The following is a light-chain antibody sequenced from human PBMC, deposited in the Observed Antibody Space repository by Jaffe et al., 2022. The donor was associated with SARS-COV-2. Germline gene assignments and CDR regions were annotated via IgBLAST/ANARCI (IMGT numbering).Light chain of an antibody. CDR2: ENN. Sequence: QSVLTQPPSVSAAPGQKVTISCSGSSSNIGNKYVSWYQQLPGAAPKLLIHENNKRPSGIPDRFSGSKSGTSATLGITGLQTGDEAVYYCGTWDSSLSAWVFGGGTKVTVL. CDR1: SSNIGNKY. CDR3: GTWDSSLSAWV. V-gene: IGLV1-51*02. J-gene: IGLJ3*02.